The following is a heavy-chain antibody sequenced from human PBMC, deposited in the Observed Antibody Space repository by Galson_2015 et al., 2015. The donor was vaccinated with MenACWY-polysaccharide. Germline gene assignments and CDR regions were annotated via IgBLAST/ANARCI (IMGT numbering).Heavy chain of an antibody. CDR2: INQDGSVS. CDR3: ACASRSVATPPS. J-gene: IGHJ4*02. D-gene: IGHD2-15*01. CDR1: QFTFSSHW. V-gene: IGHV3-7*01. Sequence: SLRLSCAASQFTFSSHWMSWVRQTPGKGLEWLANINQDGSVSQYVDSVKGRFTISRDNTKSSLYLQMNSLRVEDTAMYYCACASRSVATPPSWGQGTLVTVSS.